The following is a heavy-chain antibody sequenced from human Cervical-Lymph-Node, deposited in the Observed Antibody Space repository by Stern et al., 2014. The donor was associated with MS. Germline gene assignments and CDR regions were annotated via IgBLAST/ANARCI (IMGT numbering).Heavy chain of an antibody. CDR2: IFPGGSDI. Sequence: QLVQSGPEVKRPGESLKISCQASGYTFTSYWIGWVRQMPGKGLEWIAIIFPGGSDIGYSPSFQGQVPISADKSSSTAYLQWNNLKASDTAIYYCARQRYFDYWGQGTLVTVSS. V-gene: IGHV5-51*01. J-gene: IGHJ4*02. CDR1: GYTFTSYW. CDR3: ARQRYFDY.